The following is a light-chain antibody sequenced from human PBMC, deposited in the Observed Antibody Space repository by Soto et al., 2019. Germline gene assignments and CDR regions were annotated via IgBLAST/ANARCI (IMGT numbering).Light chain of an antibody. Sequence: QSALNQPASVSGSPGQSITISCTGTNNDIGGYNHVSWYKQHPGKVPKLMIYEVDKRPSGVAIRFSGSRSANTASLTISGLQAEDEATYYCSSYTGSATLVFGGGTQLTVL. V-gene: IGLV2-14*01. CDR3: SSYTGSATLV. CDR1: NNDIGGYNH. J-gene: IGLJ3*02. CDR2: EVD.